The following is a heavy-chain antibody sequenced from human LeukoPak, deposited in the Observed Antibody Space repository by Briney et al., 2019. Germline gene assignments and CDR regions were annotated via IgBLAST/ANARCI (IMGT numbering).Heavy chain of an antibody. J-gene: IGHJ5*02. V-gene: IGHV4-4*09. CDR1: GASISTYY. Sequence: SETLSLTCTVSGASISTYYWSWIRQPPGKGLEWIGYIYTSGSTNYNTSLKSRVTISGDTSKNQFSLKLSSVTAADTAVYYCARMGLTSNWYSWFDPWGQGTLVTVSS. CDR3: ARMGLTSNWYSWFDP. D-gene: IGHD6-13*01. CDR2: IYTSGST.